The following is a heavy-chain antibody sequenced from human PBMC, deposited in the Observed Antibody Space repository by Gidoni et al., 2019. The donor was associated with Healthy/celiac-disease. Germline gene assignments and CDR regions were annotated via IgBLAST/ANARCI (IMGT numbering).Heavy chain of an antibody. V-gene: IGHV3-11*05. CDR1: GFTFSNYY. CDR2: ISSSSSYT. CDR3: ARAVTFGGSRDY. D-gene: IGHD3-16*01. Sequence: QVQLVESGGGLVKPGGSLRPSCAASGFTFSNYYMSWIRQAPGKGLEWVSYISSSSSYTNYADSVKGRFTISRDNAKNSLYLQMNSLRAEDTAVYYCARAVTFGGSRDYWGQGTLVTVSS. J-gene: IGHJ4*02.